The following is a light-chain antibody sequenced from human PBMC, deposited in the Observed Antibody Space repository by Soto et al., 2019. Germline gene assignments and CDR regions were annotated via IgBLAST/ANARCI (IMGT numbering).Light chain of an antibody. CDR1: QSVSSSY. V-gene: IGKV3-20*01. CDR3: QQYGSSPQT. CDR2: GAS. J-gene: IGKJ1*01. Sequence: IVLTQSPGTLSLSPGEGATLSCRASQSVSSSYLAWYQQKPGQAPRLLIYGASNRPTDIPERCSGRGSGTDFSLTISRLEPEDLAVYYCQQYGSSPQTCGQGTKVDI.